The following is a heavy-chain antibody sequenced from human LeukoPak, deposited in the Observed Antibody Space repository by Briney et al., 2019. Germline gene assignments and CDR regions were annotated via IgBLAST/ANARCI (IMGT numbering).Heavy chain of an antibody. J-gene: IGHJ6*03. CDR3: ARGGNYYDSSGYYQPPYYYYYMDV. CDR1: GFTFSSYW. Sequence: PGGSLRLSCAASGFTFSSYWMSWVRQAPGKGLESVANIKQDGSEKYYVDSVKGRFTISRDNAKNSLYLQMNSLRAEDTAVYYCARGGNYYDSSGYYQPPYYYYYMDVWGKGTTVTVSS. CDR2: IKQDGSEK. V-gene: IGHV3-7*01. D-gene: IGHD3-22*01.